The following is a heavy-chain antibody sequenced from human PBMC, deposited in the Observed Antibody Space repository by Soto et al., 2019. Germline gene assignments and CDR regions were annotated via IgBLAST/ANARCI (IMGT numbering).Heavy chain of an antibody. CDR3: ARHDSSRGEHYYMDV. J-gene: IGHJ6*03. CDR2: IYPGDSDT. Sequence: GESLKISCKGSGYSFTNYWIGWVRQMPGKGLEWMGIIYPGDSDTRYSPSFQGQVTISADKSISTAYLQWSSLKASDTAMYYCARHDSSRGEHYYMDVWGKGTTVTV. D-gene: IGHD3-22*01. CDR1: GYSFTNYW. V-gene: IGHV5-51*01.